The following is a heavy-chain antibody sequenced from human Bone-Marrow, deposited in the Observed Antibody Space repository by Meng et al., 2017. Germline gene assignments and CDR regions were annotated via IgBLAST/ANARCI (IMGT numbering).Heavy chain of an antibody. V-gene: IGHV4-59*01. Sequence: QVQLQESGPGLVKPSETLSLTCTVSSGSINSYFWSWIRQPPGKGPEWIGYISYSGSTNYNPSLKSRVTISVDTSKNQFSLKLSSVTAADTAVYYCARGDYSSSPSFWGQGTLVTVSS. D-gene: IGHD3-22*01. CDR1: SGSINSYF. CDR3: ARGDYSSSPSF. CDR2: ISYSGST. J-gene: IGHJ4*02.